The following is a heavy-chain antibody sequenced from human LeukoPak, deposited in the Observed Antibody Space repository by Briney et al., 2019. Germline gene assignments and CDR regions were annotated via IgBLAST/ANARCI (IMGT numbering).Heavy chain of an antibody. CDR2: IYYSGRT. CDR1: GGSISSSSYY. D-gene: IGHD2/OR15-2a*01. CDR3: ARILYSNNIDY. Sequence: SETLSLTCTVSGGSISSSSYYWGWIRQPPGKGLEWIGSIYYSGRTYYNPSLKSRVTISVDTSKNQFSLKLNSVPAADTAVYYCARILYSNNIDYWGQGTLVTVSS. J-gene: IGHJ4*02. V-gene: IGHV4-39*07.